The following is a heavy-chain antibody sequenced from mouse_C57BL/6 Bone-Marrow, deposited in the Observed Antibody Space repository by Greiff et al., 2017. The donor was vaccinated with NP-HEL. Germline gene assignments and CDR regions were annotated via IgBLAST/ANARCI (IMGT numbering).Heavy chain of an antibody. V-gene: IGHV1-80*01. D-gene: IGHD2-3*01. CDR2: IYPGDGDT. CDR3: ARWEGGYYYFDY. J-gene: IGHJ2*01. Sequence: QVQLKQSGAELVKPGASVKISCKASGYAFSSYWMNWVKQRPGKGLEWIGQIYPGDGDTNYNGKFKGKATLTADKSSSTAYMQLSSLTSEDSAVYFCARWEGGYYYFDYWGQGTTLTVSS. CDR1: GYAFSSYW.